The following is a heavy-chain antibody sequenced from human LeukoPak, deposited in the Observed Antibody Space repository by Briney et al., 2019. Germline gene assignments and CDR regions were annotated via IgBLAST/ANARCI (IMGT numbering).Heavy chain of an antibody. V-gene: IGHV3-30*02. Sequence: VGSLRLSCAASGFTFSSYGMHWVRQAPGKGLEWVAFIRYDGSNKYYADSVKGRFTISRDNSKNTLYLQMNSLRAEDTAVYYCAKDRGVVVPAAILDDYWGQGTLVTVSS. J-gene: IGHJ4*02. CDR2: IRYDGSNK. D-gene: IGHD2-2*02. CDR1: GFTFSSYG. CDR3: AKDRGVVVPAAILDDY.